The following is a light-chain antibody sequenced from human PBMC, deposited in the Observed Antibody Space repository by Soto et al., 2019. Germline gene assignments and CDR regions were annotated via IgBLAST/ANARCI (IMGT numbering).Light chain of an antibody. CDR3: AAWDDSLSGWV. V-gene: IGLV1-47*02. J-gene: IGLJ3*02. CDR1: SSNIGSNY. Sequence: QPVLTQSPSASGTPGQRVTISCSGSSSNIGSNYVYWYQQLPGTAPTLLIYSNNQRPSGVPDRFSGSKSGTSASLAISGRRSEDEADYYCAAWDDSLSGWVFGGGTKVTVL. CDR2: SNN.